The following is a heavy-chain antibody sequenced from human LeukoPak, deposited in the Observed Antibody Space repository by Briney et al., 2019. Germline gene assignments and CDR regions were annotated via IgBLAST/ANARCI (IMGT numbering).Heavy chain of an antibody. D-gene: IGHD6-13*01. CDR1: GLTFSSYA. V-gene: IGHV3-30*04. Sequence: GRSLRLSCAASGLTFSSYAVHWVRQAPGKGLEWVAVISYDGTNKYYSDSVKGRFTISRDNSKNTLYLQMNSLTPEDTAVYYCARVAAAAYYDAFDIWGQGTMVTVSS. J-gene: IGHJ3*02. CDR3: ARVAAAAYYDAFDI. CDR2: ISYDGTNK.